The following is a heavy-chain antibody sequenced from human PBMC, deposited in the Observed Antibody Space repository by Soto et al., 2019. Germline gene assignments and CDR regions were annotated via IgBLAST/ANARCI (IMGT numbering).Heavy chain of an antibody. J-gene: IGHJ4*02. CDR2: IIPILGIA. CDR1: GGTFSSYT. V-gene: IGHV1-69*02. D-gene: IGHD4-17*01. CDR3: ARARYDDGDHCFDY. Sequence: QVQLVQSGAEVKKPGSSVKVSCKASGGTFSSYTISWVRQAPGQGLEWMGRIIPILGIANYAQKFQGSVTITADKSTSTAYMERCRLSAEDTVVYYGARARYDDGDHCFDYWGQGTLVTVSS.